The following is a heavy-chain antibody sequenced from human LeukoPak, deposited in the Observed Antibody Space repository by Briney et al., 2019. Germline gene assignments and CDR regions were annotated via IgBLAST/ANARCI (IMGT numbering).Heavy chain of an antibody. D-gene: IGHD3-22*01. J-gene: IGHJ4*02. Sequence: GLXCLSYITSTSDTIYYADSVKGRFTSSRDNAKNSVYLQMNSLRAEDTAVYYCARSSGYPFFDYWGQGTLVTVSS. V-gene: IGHV3-48*01. CDR2: ITSTSDTI. CDR3: ARSSGYPFFDY.